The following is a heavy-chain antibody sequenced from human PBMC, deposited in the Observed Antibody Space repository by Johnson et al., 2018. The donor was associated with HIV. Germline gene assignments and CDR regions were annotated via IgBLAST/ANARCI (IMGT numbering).Heavy chain of an antibody. Sequence: VQLVESGGGLVQPGGSLRLSCAASGFTFSSYAMSWVRQAPGKGLEWVSAISGSGGSTYYADSVKGRFTISRDNSKNTLYLQMNSLRAEDTAVYYCARDLGNWDSPRSAFDIWGQGTMVTVSS. CDR1: GFTFSSYA. J-gene: IGHJ3*02. CDR3: ARDLGNWDSPRSAFDI. CDR2: ISGSGGST. D-gene: IGHD1/OR15-1a*01. V-gene: IGHV3-23*04.